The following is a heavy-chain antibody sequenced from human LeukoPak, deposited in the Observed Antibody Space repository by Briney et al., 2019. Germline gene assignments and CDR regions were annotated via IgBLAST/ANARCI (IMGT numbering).Heavy chain of an antibody. CDR3: AKEAQGCSITSCYFDS. CDR1: GFTFSNYA. Sequence: GGSLRLSCAASGFTFSNYAMSWVRQAPGKGQEWVSAISGSGGNTYYADSVKGRFTISRDNSKNTLFLQMNSLRAEDTAVYYCAKEAQGCSITSCYFDSWGQGTLVTVSS. J-gene: IGHJ4*02. V-gene: IGHV3-23*01. CDR2: ISGSGGNT. D-gene: IGHD2-2*01.